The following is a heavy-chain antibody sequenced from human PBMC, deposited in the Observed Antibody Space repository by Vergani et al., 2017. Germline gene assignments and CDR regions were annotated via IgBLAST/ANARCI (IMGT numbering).Heavy chain of an antibody. CDR3: AKDIQLWSHTFDY. Sequence: QLLESGGGLVQPGRSLRLSCAASGFTFDDYAMHWVRQAPGKGLEWVSGISWNSGSIGYADSVKGRFTISRDNAKNSLYLQMNSLRAEDTALYYCAKDIQLWSHTFDYWGQGTLVTVSS. J-gene: IGHJ4*02. CDR1: GFTFDDYA. V-gene: IGHV3-9*01. D-gene: IGHD5-18*01. CDR2: ISWNSGSI.